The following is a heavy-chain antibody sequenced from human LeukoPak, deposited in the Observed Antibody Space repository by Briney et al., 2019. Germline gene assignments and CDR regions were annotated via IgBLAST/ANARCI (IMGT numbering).Heavy chain of an antibody. Sequence: SETLSLTCTVSGGSISNYYWSWIRQPPGKGLEWIGYIYTSGSTNYNPSLKSRVTISVDTSKNQFSLELGSVTAADTAVYYCAREIAARLDYYYYYYYMDVWGKGTTVTVSS. CDR1: GGSISNYY. D-gene: IGHD6-6*01. CDR2: IYTSGST. J-gene: IGHJ6*03. CDR3: AREIAARLDYYYYYYYMDV. V-gene: IGHV4-4*09.